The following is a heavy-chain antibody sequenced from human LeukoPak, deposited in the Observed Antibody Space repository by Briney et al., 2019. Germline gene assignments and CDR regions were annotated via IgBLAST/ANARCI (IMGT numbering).Heavy chain of an antibody. D-gene: IGHD1-26*01. CDR1: GFTFSNAW. CDR3: TTPVYSGSYSADY. Sequence: RGSLRLSCAASGFTFSNAWMSWVRQAPGKGLEWVGRIKSKTDGGTTDYAAPVKGRFTISRDDSKNTLYLQMNSLKTEDTAVYYCTTPVYSGSYSADYWGQGTLVTVSS. CDR2: IKSKTDGGTT. J-gene: IGHJ4*02. V-gene: IGHV3-15*01.